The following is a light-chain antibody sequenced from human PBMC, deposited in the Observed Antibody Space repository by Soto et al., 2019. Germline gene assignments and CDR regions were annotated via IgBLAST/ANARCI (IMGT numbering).Light chain of an antibody. J-gene: IGKJ1*01. CDR1: QSISSF. V-gene: IGKV1-39*01. CDR3: QQTYSRWCR. Sequence: TNAPSALSRYIVVRGTISCRASQSISSFLNWFQQKPGKAPKLLIYAASSLQSGVPSRFSGSGSGTNFTLTIDSLQPEDFTTYCCQQTYSRWCRFGQGTKVAIK. CDR2: AAS.